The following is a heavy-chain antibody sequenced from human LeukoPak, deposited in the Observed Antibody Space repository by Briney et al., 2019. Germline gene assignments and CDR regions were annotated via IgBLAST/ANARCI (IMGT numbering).Heavy chain of an antibody. CDR1: GFTFSSYA. CDR3: ARDARYYDFWSGYYPDY. V-gene: IGHV3-30*01. J-gene: IGHJ4*02. Sequence: GRSLRLSCAASGFTFSSYAMHWVRQPPGKGLEWVAVISYDGSNKYYADSVKGRFTISRDNSKTTLYLHMNSLRAEDTAVYYCARDARYYDFWSGYYPDYWGQGTLVTVSS. CDR2: ISYDGSNK. D-gene: IGHD3-3*01.